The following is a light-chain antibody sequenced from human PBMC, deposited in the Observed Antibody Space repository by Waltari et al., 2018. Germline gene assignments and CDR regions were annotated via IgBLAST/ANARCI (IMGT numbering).Light chain of an antibody. J-gene: IGLJ3*02. V-gene: IGLV2-18*02. CDR1: SSDVGSYNR. CDR3: SSYTSRSPWV. CDR2: EVS. Sequence: QSALTQPPSVSGSPGQSVTISCTGTSSDVGSYNRVSWYQQPPGTAPNLMIYEVSNRPSGVPDRFSGSKSGNTSSLTISGLQGEDEADYSCSSYTSRSPWVFGGGTKLHVL.